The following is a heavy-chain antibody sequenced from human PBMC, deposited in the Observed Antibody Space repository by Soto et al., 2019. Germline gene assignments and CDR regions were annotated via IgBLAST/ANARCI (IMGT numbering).Heavy chain of an antibody. J-gene: IGHJ6*02. D-gene: IGHD3-10*01. CDR3: ARKDYYGSGSYPFIGMDV. CDR2: IIPIFGTA. V-gene: IGHV1-69*12. CDR1: GGTFSSYA. Sequence: QVQLVQSGAEVKKPGSSVKVSCKASGGTFSSYAISWVRQAPGQGLEWMGGIIPIFGTANYAQKFQGRVTITADESTSTAYMELSSLRSEDTAVYYCARKDYYGSGSYPFIGMDVWGQGTTVTVSS.